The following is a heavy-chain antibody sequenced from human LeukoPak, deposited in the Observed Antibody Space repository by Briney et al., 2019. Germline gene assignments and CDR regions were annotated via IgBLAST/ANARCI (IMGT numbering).Heavy chain of an antibody. D-gene: IGHD3-22*01. J-gene: IGHJ4*02. V-gene: IGHV3-49*04. CDR1: GFTFGDYA. CDR2: IRSKAYGGTT. Sequence: GSLRLSCTASGFTFGDYAMSWVRQAPGKGLEWVGFIRSKAYGGTTEYAASVKGRFTISRDDSKSIAYLQMNSLKTEDTAVYYCTRDLLASSGLYYFDYWGQGTLVTVSS. CDR3: TRDLLASSGLYYFDY.